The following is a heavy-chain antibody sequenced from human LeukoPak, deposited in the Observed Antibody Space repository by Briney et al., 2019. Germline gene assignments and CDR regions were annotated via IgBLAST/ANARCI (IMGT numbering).Heavy chain of an antibody. J-gene: IGHJ4*02. Sequence: SETLSLTCTVSGGSISSGGYYWSWIRQHPGKGLEWIGYIYYSGSTYYNPSLKSRVTISVDTSKNQFSLKLSSVTAADTAVYYCARVGYYYDSSGYYSPYYFDYWGQGILVTVSS. V-gene: IGHV4-31*03. D-gene: IGHD3-22*01. CDR1: GGSISSGGYY. CDR2: IYYSGST. CDR3: ARVGYYYDSSGYYSPYYFDY.